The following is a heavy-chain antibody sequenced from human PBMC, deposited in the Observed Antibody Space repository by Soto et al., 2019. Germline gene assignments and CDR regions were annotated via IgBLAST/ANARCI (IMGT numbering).Heavy chain of an antibody. CDR2: IKQDGSEK. J-gene: IGHJ4*02. CDR1: GFTFSSYW. D-gene: IGHD2-15*01. V-gene: IGHV3-7*05. CDR3: ARDLISATGFDY. Sequence: GGSLRLSCAASGFTFSSYWMSWVRQAPGKGLEWVANIKQDGSEKYYVDSVKGRFTISRDNPKNSLYLQLNSLRADDTAVYYCARDLISATGFDYWGQGTLVTVPQ.